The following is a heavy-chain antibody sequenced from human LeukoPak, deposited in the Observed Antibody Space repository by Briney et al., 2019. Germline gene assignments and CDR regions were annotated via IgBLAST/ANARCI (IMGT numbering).Heavy chain of an antibody. J-gene: IGHJ4*02. V-gene: IGHV3-30*18. CDR2: ISSDGSDK. CDR1: GFSFSNYG. D-gene: IGHD3-3*01. CDR3: AKSEGFFVSIPYFDQ. Sequence: PGGSLRLSCVVSGFSFSNYGMHWVRQAPGKGLQWVTFISSDGSDKDYVDSVKGRFTISRDNSKNTLYLQMSSLRTEDTAVYYCAKSEGFFVSIPYFDQWGQGTVVAVSS.